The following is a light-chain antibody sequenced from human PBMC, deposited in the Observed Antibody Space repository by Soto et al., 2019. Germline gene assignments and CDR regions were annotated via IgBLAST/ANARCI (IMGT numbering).Light chain of an antibody. CDR3: QQSYSTPPT. CDR1: QSISSY. V-gene: IGKV1-39*01. CDR2: AAS. Sequence: DIQMTQSPSSLSASVGDRVTITCRASQSISSYLNWYQQKPGKAPKLLIYAASSLQSGVPSRFSGSGSATAFTLTISSLQPEDFATYYCQQSYSTPPTFGQGTKVEIK. J-gene: IGKJ1*01.